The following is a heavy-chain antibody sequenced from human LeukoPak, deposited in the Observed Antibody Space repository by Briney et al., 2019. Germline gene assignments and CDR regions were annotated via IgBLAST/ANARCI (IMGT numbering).Heavy chain of an antibody. CDR2: ISGSGGST. CDR3: AKPPLEWELSLPAD. V-gene: IGHV3-23*01. CDR1: GFTFSSYG. J-gene: IGHJ4*02. D-gene: IGHD1-26*01. Sequence: GGSLRLSCAASGFTFSSYGMSWVRQAPGKGLEWVSAISGSGGSTYYADSVKGRFTISRDNSKNTLYLQMNSLRAEDTAVYYCAKPPLEWELSLPADWGQGTLVTVSS.